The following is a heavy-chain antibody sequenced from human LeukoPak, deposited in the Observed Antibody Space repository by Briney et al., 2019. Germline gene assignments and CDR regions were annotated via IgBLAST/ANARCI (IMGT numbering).Heavy chain of an antibody. D-gene: IGHD3-10*01. J-gene: IGHJ3*02. CDR1: GFTFSSYS. CDR2: ISRSGSTI. CDR3: ARDMARGAAFDI. V-gene: IGHV3-48*04. Sequence: GGSLRLSCAASGFTFSSYSMNWVRQAPGKGLEWVSYISRSGSTIYYADSVKGRFTISRDNAKNSLYLQMNSLRAEDTAVYYCARDMARGAAFDIWGQGTMVTVSS.